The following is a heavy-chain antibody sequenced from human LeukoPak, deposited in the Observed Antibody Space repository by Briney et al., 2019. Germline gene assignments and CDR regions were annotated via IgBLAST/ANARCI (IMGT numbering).Heavy chain of an antibody. Sequence: GGSLRLSCAASGFTFNIYAMSWVRQAPGKGLEWVSDISGNGGSTYYADSVQGRFTISRDNSKNTLYLHMNSLRAEDTAIYYCAKRYCSGGSCYHRYFDYWGQGTLVTVSS. CDR2: ISGNGGST. V-gene: IGHV3-23*01. D-gene: IGHD2-15*01. CDR3: AKRYCSGGSCYHRYFDY. J-gene: IGHJ4*02. CDR1: GFTFNIYA.